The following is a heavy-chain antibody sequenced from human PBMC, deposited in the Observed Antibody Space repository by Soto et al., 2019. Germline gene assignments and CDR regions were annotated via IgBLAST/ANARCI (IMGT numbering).Heavy chain of an antibody. CDR3: ARHDVDIAATDMDV. CDR2: IYYSGST. V-gene: IGHV4-59*08. Sequence: SETLSLTCTVSGGSISSYYWSWIRQPPGKGLEWIGYIYYSGSTNYNPSLKSRVTISVDTSKNQFSLKLSSVTAADTAVYYCARHDVDIAATDMDVWGKGTTVTVYS. D-gene: IGHD5-12*01. J-gene: IGHJ6*03. CDR1: GGSISSYY.